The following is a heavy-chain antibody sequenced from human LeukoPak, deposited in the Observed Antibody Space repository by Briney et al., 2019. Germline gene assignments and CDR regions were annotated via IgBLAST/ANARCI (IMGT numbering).Heavy chain of an antibody. CDR1: GGSFSGYY. V-gene: IGHV4-34*01. D-gene: IGHD2-2*01. CDR3: ARGRTTDPIVVVPAALNYTWDY. CDR2: INHSGST. J-gene: IGHJ4*02. Sequence: SETLSLTCAVYGGSFSGYYWSWIRQPPGKGLEWIGEINHSGSTNYNPSLESRVTISVDTSKNQFSLKLSSVTAADTAVYYCARGRTTDPIVVVPAALNYTWDYWDQGTLVTVSS.